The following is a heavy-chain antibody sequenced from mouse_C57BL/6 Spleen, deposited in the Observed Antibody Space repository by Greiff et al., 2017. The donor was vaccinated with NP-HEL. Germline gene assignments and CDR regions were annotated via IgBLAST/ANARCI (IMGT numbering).Heavy chain of an antibody. V-gene: IGHV1-81*01. D-gene: IGHD2-4*01. CDR2: IYPRSGNT. CDR1: GYTFTSYG. CDR3: ARSDDYDEGYFDY. J-gene: IGHJ2*01. Sequence: VQLQQSGAELARPGASVNLSCKASGYTFTSYGISWVKQRTGQGLEWIGEIYPRSGNTYYNEKFKGKATLTADKSSSTAYMELRSLTSEDSAVYFCARSDDYDEGYFDYWGQGTTLTVSS.